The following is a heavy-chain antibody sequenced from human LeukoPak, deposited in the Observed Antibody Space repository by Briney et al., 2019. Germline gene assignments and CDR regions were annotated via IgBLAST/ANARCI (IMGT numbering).Heavy chain of an antibody. Sequence: PGGSLRLSCAASGFTFSSYSMNWVRQAPGKGLEWVSSISSSSSYIYYADSVKGRFTISRDNAKNSLYLQMNSLRAEDTAVYYCARDHSRYFDWFSSKHNWFDPWGQGTLVTVSS. CDR2: ISSSSSYI. V-gene: IGHV3-21*01. CDR3: ARDHSRYFDWFSSKHNWFDP. CDR1: GFTFSSYS. D-gene: IGHD3-9*01. J-gene: IGHJ5*02.